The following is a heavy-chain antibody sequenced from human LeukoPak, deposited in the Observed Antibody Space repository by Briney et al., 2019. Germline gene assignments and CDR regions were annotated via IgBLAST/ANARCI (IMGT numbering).Heavy chain of an antibody. CDR2: ISGSGGST. J-gene: IGHJ4*02. D-gene: IGHD6-19*01. CDR1: GFTFSSYA. CDR3: AKALYGSGGYPADY. V-gene: IGHV3-23*01. Sequence: GASLRLSCAASGFTFSSYAMSWVRQAPGKGLEWVSAISGSGGSTYYADSVKGRFTISRDNSKNTLYLQMNSMRAEDTAVYYCAKALYGSGGYPADYCGEGKLVSVSS.